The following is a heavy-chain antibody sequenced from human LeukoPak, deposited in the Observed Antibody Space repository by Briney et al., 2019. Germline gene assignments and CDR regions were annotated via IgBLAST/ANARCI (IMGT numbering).Heavy chain of an antibody. V-gene: IGHV4-30-2*01. CDR1: GGSISSGGYS. CDR2: IYHSGST. J-gene: IGHJ6*02. D-gene: IGHD5-18*01. CDR3: ARGAWIQLWSRYGMDV. Sequence: PSQTLSLTCAVSGGSISSGGYSWSWIRQPPGKGLEWIVYIYHSGSTYYNPSLKSRVTISVDTSKNQFSLKLSSVTAADTAVYYCARGAWIQLWSRYGMDVWGQGTTVTVSS.